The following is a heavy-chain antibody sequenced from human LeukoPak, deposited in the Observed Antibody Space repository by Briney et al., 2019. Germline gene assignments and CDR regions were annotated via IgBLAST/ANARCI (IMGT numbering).Heavy chain of an antibody. CDR1: GFTFSSYG. J-gene: IGHJ4*02. D-gene: IGHD3-16*01. V-gene: IGHV3-30*18. CDR2: ISYDGSNK. Sequence: PGGSLRLSCAASGFTFSSYGMHWVRQAPGKGPEWVAVISYDGSNKYYADSVKGRFTISRDNSKNTLYLQMNSLRAEDTAVYYCAKTLWGPRSCPDYWGQGTLVTVSS. CDR3: AKTLWGPRSCPDY.